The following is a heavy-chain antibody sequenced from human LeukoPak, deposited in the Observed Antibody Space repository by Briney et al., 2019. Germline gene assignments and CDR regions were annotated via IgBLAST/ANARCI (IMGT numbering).Heavy chain of an antibody. CDR2: IRSDGSNK. D-gene: IGHD1-26*01. CDR3: AKSPGRWELPYYFDY. CDR1: GFTFSSYG. J-gene: IGHJ4*02. V-gene: IGHV3-30*02. Sequence: PGGSLRLSCAASGFTFSSYGMHWVRQAPGKGVEWVAFIRSDGSNKYYADSVKGRFTISRDNSKNTLYLQMNSLRAEDTAVYYCAKSPGRWELPYYFDYWGQGTLVTVSS.